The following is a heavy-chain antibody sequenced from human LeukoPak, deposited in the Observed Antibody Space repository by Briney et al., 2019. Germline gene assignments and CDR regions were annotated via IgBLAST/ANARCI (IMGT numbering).Heavy chain of an antibody. CDR2: SFLIFGTA. Sequence: ASVKVSCQSSGGTFSRYAISWLRQAGGRGVAGMGGSFLIFGTANYAHKFQGRVTITADESTRTSYMELSSLRSEDTAVYYCARELDSSGWYYYWGQGTLVTVSS. D-gene: IGHD6-19*01. V-gene: IGHV1-69*13. CDR3: ARELDSSGWYYY. CDR1: GGTFSRYA. J-gene: IGHJ4*02.